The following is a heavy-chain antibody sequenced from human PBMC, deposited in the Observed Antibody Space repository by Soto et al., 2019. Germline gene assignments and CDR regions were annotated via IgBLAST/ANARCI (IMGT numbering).Heavy chain of an antibody. Sequence: SETLSLTCAVSGDSVTTGSSSWTWIRQPPGNGLEWIGNISYSGGTNYNPSLKSRVTISVDTSKNQFSLKLSSVTAADTAVYYCARVWGGAFDIWGQGTMVTVSS. CDR2: ISYSGGT. CDR1: GDSVTTGSSS. J-gene: IGHJ3*02. D-gene: IGHD3-10*01. CDR3: ARVWGGAFDI. V-gene: IGHV4-61*01.